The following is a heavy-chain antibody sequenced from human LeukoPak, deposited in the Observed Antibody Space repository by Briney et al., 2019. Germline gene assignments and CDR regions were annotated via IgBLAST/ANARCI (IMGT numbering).Heavy chain of an antibody. CDR3: GRRPAATAAFDI. J-gene: IGHJ3*02. CDR2: IYYSGGDM. CDR1: GGSINNYY. Sequence: SETLSLTCTVSGGSINNYYWSWIRQPPGKGLEWIGYIYYSGGDMNYNPSLKSRLTISVDTSKNQISLMLTSMTAADTAVYYCGRRPAATAAFDIWAQGTMVTVSS. D-gene: IGHD5-18*01. V-gene: IGHV4-59*12.